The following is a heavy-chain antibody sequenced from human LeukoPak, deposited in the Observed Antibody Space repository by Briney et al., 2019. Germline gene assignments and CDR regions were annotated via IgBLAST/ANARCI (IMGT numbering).Heavy chain of an antibody. CDR1: GGSLSGYY. J-gene: IGHJ4*02. Sequence: KPSETLSLTCAVYGGSLSGYYWSWIRQPPGKGLEWIGEINHSGSTNYNPSLKSRVTISVDTSKNQFSLKLRSVTAADTAVYYCARDYYDSSGYVLDYWGQGALVTVSS. D-gene: IGHD3-22*01. CDR2: INHSGST. V-gene: IGHV4-34*01. CDR3: ARDYYDSSGYVLDY.